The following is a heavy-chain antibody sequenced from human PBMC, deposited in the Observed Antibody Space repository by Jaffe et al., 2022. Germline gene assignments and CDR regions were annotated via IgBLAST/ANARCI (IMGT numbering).Heavy chain of an antibody. Sequence: QVQLQESGPGLVKPSGTLSLTCAVSGGSISSSNWWSWVRQPPGKGLEWIGEIYHSGSTNYNPSLKSRVTISVDKSKNQFSLKLSSVTAADTAVYYCARDWEYCSGGSCTYVYFQHWGQGTLVTVSS. CDR1: GGSISSSNW. CDR2: IYHSGST. J-gene: IGHJ1*01. D-gene: IGHD2-15*01. CDR3: ARDWEYCSGGSCTYVYFQH. V-gene: IGHV4-4*02.